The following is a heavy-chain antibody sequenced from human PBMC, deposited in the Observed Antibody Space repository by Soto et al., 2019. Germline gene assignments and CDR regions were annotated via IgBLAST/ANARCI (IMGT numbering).Heavy chain of an antibody. CDR2: INAGNGNT. CDR1: GYTFTSYA. CDR3: AREAVYDILTGYYNYYGY. V-gene: IGHV1-3*01. J-gene: IGHJ4*02. Sequence: GASVKVSCKASGYTFTSYAMHWVRQAPGQRLEWMGWINAGNGNTKYSQKFQGRVTITRDTSASTAYMELSSLRSEDTAVYYCAREAVYDILTGYYNYYGYWGQGTLVTVSS. D-gene: IGHD3-9*01.